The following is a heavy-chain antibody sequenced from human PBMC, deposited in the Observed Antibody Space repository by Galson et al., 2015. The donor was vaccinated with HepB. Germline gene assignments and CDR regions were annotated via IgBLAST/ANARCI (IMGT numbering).Heavy chain of an antibody. CDR2: TYYRSMWYS. J-gene: IGHJ4*02. D-gene: IGHD5-18*01. CDR1: GDSVSRTSVS. Sequence: CEISGDSVSRTSVSLKYIRQSPSRGLEWLGRTYYRSMWYSDYAVSVSNRISINPDTSQNQFSMQLNSVTPEDTAVYYCPSDRDAALVEGFDYWGQGTLVTVSS. V-gene: IGHV6-1*01. CDR3: PSDRDAALVEGFDY.